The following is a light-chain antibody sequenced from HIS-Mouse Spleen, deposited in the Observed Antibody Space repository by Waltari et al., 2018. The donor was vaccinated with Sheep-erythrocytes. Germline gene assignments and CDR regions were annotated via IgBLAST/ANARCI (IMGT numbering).Light chain of an antibody. Sequence: SYELTQPPSVSVSPGQTASITCSGDKLGDKYACWYQQKPGQSPVLVIYQDSKRPSGIPQRFSGSNSGNTAALTSGGTQDVDEADYYCQAWDSSTVVLGGGTKLTVL. CDR2: QDS. CDR3: QAWDSSTVV. J-gene: IGLJ2*01. CDR1: KLGDKY. V-gene: IGLV3-1*01.